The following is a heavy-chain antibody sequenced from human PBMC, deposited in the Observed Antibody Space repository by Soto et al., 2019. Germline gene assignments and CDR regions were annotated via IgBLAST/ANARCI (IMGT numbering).Heavy chain of an antibody. J-gene: IGHJ4*02. V-gene: IGHV4-30-2*01. CDR2: IYHSGST. CDR1: GGSISSGGYS. D-gene: IGHD2-15*01. Sequence: QLQLQESGSGLVKPSQTLSLTCAVSGGSISSGGYSWSWIRQPPGKGLEWIGYIYHSGSTYYNPSPTRXVXIXXDRSKNQFALKLSSVAAADTTVYYCARGQVVAARHWGQGTLVTVSS. CDR3: ARGQVVAARH.